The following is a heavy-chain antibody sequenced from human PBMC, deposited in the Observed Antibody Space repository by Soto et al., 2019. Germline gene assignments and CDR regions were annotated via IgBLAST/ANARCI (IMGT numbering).Heavy chain of an antibody. J-gene: IGHJ4*02. V-gene: IGHV3-23*01. Sequence: PGGSLRLSCGTSGFTFGNYGMGRVRQAPGKGLYWVSGISSTGRSTHYADSVKGRFTISRDNSKNTRYLQMNSLRVEDTAVYYCAKSFVDSQLVSIPDHPFDYWGQGTPVTVSS. CDR2: ISSTGRST. CDR1: GFTFGNYG. CDR3: AKSFVDSQLVSIPDHPFDY. D-gene: IGHD6-13*01.